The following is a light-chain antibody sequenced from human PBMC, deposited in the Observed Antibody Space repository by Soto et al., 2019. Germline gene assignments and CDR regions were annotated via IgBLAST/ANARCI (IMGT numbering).Light chain of an antibody. V-gene: IGKV3-20*01. CDR2: GAS. CDR1: QSVRSGY. Sequence: EIALTQSPGTLSLSPGERATLSRRASQSVRSGYFAWYQQKPGQAPRLLIVGASSRATGIPDRFSGGGSGTDFTLTISRLEPEDFALYYCHQYDNSPLTFGGGTKVEIK. J-gene: IGKJ4*01. CDR3: HQYDNSPLT.